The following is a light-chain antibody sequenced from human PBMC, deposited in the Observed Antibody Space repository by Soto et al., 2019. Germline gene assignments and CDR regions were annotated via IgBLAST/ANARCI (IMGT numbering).Light chain of an antibody. J-gene: IGLJ2*01. CDR1: SSKIGSNT. CDR3: AAWDDSLNGPGV. CDR2: SNN. Sequence: QSVLTQPPSPSGTPGQRVTISCSGSSSKIGSNTVNWYQQLPGTAPKLPIYSNNQRPSGVPDRFSGSKSGTSASLAISGLQSEDEADYYCAAWDDSLNGPGVFGGGTKLTVL. V-gene: IGLV1-44*01.